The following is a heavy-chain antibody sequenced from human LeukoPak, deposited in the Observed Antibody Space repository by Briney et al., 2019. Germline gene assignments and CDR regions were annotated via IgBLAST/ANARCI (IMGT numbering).Heavy chain of an antibody. CDR3: ASHSSGSPYYYYMDV. J-gene: IGHJ6*03. V-gene: IGHV4-4*07. D-gene: IGHD6-19*01. CDR1: GASLTSYY. Sequence: SETLSLTCTVSGASLTSYYWSWIRQPAGKGLEWIGRFYTSGSTNYNPSLKSRVTMSVDTSKNQFSLKLSSVTAADTAVYYCASHSSGSPYYYYMDVWGKGTTVTVSS. CDR2: FYTSGST.